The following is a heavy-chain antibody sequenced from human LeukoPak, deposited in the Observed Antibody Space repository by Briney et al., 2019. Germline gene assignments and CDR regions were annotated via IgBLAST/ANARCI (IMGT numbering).Heavy chain of an antibody. V-gene: IGHV4-59*01. CDR2: FYYSGNT. CDR3: ARDKGPYWYFDL. CDR1: GGSISSYY. Sequence: PSETLSLTCTVSGGSISSYYWSWVRHPPGKGLWWIGYFYYSGNTNYNPCLKSRVTISLDTSKNQLSLKLSSVTAADTAVYFCARDKGPYWYFDLWGRGTLVTVSS. J-gene: IGHJ2*01.